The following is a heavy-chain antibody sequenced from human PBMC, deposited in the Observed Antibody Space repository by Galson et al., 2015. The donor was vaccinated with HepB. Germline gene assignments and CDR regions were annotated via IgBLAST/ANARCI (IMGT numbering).Heavy chain of an antibody. CDR2: ISYDGSNK. CDR1: GFTFSSYA. Sequence: SLRLSCAASGFTFSSYAMHWVRQAPGKGLEWVAVISYDGSNKYYADSVKGRFTISRDNSKNTLYLQMNSLRAEDTAVYYCARGEADFDWLSEIDYWGQGTLVTVSS. CDR3: ARGEADFDWLSEIDY. D-gene: IGHD3-9*01. J-gene: IGHJ4*02. V-gene: IGHV3-30-3*01.